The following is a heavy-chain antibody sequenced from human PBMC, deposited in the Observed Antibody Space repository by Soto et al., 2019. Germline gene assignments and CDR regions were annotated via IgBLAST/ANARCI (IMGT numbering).Heavy chain of an antibody. J-gene: IGHJ2*01. CDR2: IYHSGST. CDR3: ARDYYDSSGYYLGTRYFDL. D-gene: IGHD3-22*01. V-gene: IGHV4-38-2*02. CDR1: GYSISSGYY. Sequence: PSETLSLTCAVSGYSISSGYYWGWIRQPPGKGLEWIGSIYHSGSTYYNPSLKSRVTISVDTSKNQFSLKLSSVTAADTAVYHCARDYYDSSGYYLGTRYFDLWGRGTLVTVS.